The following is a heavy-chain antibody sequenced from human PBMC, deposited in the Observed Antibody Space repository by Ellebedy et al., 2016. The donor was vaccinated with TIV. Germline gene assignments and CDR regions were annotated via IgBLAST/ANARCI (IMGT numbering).Heavy chain of an antibody. CDR2: IDYSGSI. CDR3: AREVPGYGDIYYFDY. D-gene: IGHD4-17*01. CDR1: GGSFSGYY. Sequence: MPSETLSLTCAVYGGSFSGYYWGWIRQPPGKGLEWIGSIDYSGSIYYNPSLKSRVTVSVDTSKNQFSLKLSSVTAADTAVYYCAREVPGYGDIYYFDYWGQGTLVTVSS. J-gene: IGHJ4*02. V-gene: IGHV4-34*01.